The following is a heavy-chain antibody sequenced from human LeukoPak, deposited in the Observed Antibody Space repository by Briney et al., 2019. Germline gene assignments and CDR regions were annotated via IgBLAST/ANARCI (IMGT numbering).Heavy chain of an antibody. J-gene: IGHJ4*02. V-gene: IGHV4-34*01. CDR3: ARGRYLPLYFDY. Sequence: PSETLSLTCAVYGGSFSGYYWSWIRQPPGKGLEWIGEINHSGSTNYNPSLKSRVTISVDTSKNQFFLKLSSVTAADTAVYYCARGRYLPLYFDYWGQGTLVTVSS. D-gene: IGHD3-16*02. CDR1: GGSFSGYY. CDR2: INHSGST.